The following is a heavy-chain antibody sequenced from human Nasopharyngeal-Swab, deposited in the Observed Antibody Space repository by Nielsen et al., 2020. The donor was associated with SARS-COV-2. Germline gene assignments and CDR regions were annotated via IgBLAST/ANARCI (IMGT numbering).Heavy chain of an antibody. CDR2: ISSSSSYI. D-gene: IGHD3-3*01. J-gene: IGHJ6*02. Sequence: GESLQISCAAYGFTFNNYNFNWVRRAPGKGLEWVSSISSSSSYIYYADSVKGRFTISRDNAKNSLYLQMNSLRAEDTAVYYCARDGLDYDFWSAYFMDVWGQGTTVTVSS. V-gene: IGHV3-21*01. CDR1: GFTFNNYN. CDR3: ARDGLDYDFWSAYFMDV.